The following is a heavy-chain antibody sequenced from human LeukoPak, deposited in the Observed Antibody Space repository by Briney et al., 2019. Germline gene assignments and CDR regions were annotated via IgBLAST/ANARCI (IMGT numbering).Heavy chain of an antibody. Sequence: SETLSLTCAAYGGSFSGYYLSWIRQPPGKGLEWIGEINHSGSTNYNPSLKSRVTISVDTSKNQFSLKLSSVTAADTAVYYCARGVWVVVVAATNDAFDIWGQGTMVTVSS. D-gene: IGHD2-15*01. J-gene: IGHJ3*02. V-gene: IGHV4-34*01. CDR2: INHSGST. CDR1: GGSFSGYY. CDR3: ARGVWVVVVAATNDAFDI.